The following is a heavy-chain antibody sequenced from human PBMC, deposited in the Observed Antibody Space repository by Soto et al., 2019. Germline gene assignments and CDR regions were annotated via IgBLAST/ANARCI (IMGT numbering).Heavy chain of an antibody. J-gene: IGHJ4*02. CDR2: IYYSGST. CDR3: ARRYGGNFDY. D-gene: IGHD1-26*01. CDR1: GGSINSYY. Sequence: QVQLQESGPGLVKPSETLSLTCTVSGGSINSYYWSWIRQPPGKGLEWIGYIYYSGSTNYNPSLKSRVTISVDTSNNQFSLKLRSVTGADTAVYYCARRYGGNFDYWGQGTLVTVSS. V-gene: IGHV4-59*01.